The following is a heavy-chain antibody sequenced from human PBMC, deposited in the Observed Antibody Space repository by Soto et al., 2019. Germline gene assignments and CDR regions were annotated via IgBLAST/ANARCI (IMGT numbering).Heavy chain of an antibody. CDR3: ARRIWDPAVVAVATRGAFDV. D-gene: IGHD2-15*01. Sequence: EVQLVESGGGLVQPGGSLRLSCAASGFTFRDYEMHWVRQAPGKGLQWVSYISSSGTTIYYSESVKGRFTISRDTAKNSLYLQLSVLRADDTAVYYCARRIWDPAVVAVATRGAFDVWGQGTMVSVSS. CDR2: ISSSGTTI. CDR1: GFTFRDYE. V-gene: IGHV3-48*03. J-gene: IGHJ3*01.